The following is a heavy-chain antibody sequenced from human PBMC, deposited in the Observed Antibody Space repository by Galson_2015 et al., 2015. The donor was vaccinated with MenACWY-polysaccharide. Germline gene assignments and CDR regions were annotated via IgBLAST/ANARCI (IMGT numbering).Heavy chain of an antibody. CDR3: ARGHYDLWSGYRHYYFGLDV. J-gene: IGHJ6*01. V-gene: IGHV3-74*01. D-gene: IGHD3-3*01. CDR1: EFAFSTYW. Sequence: SLRLSCAASEFAFSTYWMHWVRQVPGKGPVWVSRINSDETSTSYADSVKGRFSISRDNAKSTLYLKMNSLRAEDTAVYYCARGHYDLWSGYRHYYFGLDVWGQGTTVTVSS. CDR2: INSDETST.